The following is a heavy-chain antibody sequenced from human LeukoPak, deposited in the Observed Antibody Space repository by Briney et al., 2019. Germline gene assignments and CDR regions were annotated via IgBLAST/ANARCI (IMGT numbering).Heavy chain of an antibody. J-gene: IGHJ6*02. CDR2: IRYDGSNK. V-gene: IGHV3-30*02. D-gene: IGHD2-2*01. CDR1: GFTFSSYG. Sequence: SGGSLRLSCAASGFTFSSYGVHWVRQAPGKGLEWVAFIRYDGSNKYYADSVKGRFTISRDNSKNTLYLQMNSLRPEDTAVYYCARDLPPAPWNGMDVWGQGTTVTVSS. CDR3: ARDLPPAPWNGMDV.